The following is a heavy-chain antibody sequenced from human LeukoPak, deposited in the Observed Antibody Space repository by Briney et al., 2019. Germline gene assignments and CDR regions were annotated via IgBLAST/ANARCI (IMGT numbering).Heavy chain of an antibody. CDR3: HLNGLVSGGPAKNWFDP. Sequence: SETLSLTCTVSGGSISSSSYYWGWIRQPPGKGLEWIGSIYYSGSTYYNPSLKSRVTISVDTSRNQFSLKLSSVTAADTAVYYCHLNGLVSGGPAKNWFDPWGQGTLVTVSS. CDR2: IYYSGST. CDR1: GGSISSSSYY. V-gene: IGHV4-39*07. D-gene: IGHD2-15*01. J-gene: IGHJ5*02.